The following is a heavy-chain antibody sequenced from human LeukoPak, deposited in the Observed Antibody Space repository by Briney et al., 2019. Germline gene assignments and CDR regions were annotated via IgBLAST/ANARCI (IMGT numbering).Heavy chain of an antibody. CDR2: INHSGST. D-gene: IGHD3-3*01. J-gene: IGHJ6*02. V-gene: IGHV4-34*01. CDR3: ARVPPSPRNPERITIFGVVISGMDV. Sequence: SETLSLTCAVYGGSFSGYYWSWIRQPPGKGLEWIGEINHSGSTNYNPSLKSRVTISVDTSKNQFSLKLSSVTAADTAVYYCARVPPSPRNPERITIFGVVISGMDVWGQGTTVTVSS. CDR1: GGSFSGYY.